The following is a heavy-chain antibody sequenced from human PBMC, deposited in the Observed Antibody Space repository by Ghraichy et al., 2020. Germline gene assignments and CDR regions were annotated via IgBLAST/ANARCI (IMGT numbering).Heavy chain of an antibody. CDR1: GGSVSSGSYY. D-gene: IGHD6-13*01. Sequence: SETLSLTCTVSGGSVSSGSYYWSWIRQPPGKGLEWIGYIYYSGSTNYNPSLKSRVTISVDTSKNQFSLKLSSVTAADTAVYYCARDNIAAAHHAFDIWGQGTMVTVSS. CDR3: ARDNIAAAHHAFDI. J-gene: IGHJ3*02. CDR2: IYYSGST. V-gene: IGHV4-61*01.